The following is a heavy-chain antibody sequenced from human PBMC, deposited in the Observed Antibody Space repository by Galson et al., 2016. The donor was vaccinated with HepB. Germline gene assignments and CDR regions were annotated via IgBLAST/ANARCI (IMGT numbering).Heavy chain of an antibody. V-gene: IGHV1-69*06. J-gene: IGHJ3*02. CDR3: ARGNQLLSMVYAPGDAFDI. CDR1: GGTFSSYA. Sequence: SVKVSCKASGGTFSSYAFTWVRQAPGQGLEWMGGIIPIFGTPNYAQKFQGSVTITADKSTSTAYMELSSLRSEDTAVYYCARGNQLLSMVYAPGDAFDIWGQGTMVTVSS. D-gene: IGHD2-8*01. CDR2: IIPIFGTP.